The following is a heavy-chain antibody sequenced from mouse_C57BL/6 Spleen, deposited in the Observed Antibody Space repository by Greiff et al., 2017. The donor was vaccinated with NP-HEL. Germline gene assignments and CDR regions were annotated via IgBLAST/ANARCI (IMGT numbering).Heavy chain of an antibody. CDR3: ARSRITTVVESFDY. V-gene: IGHV1-81*01. Sequence: QVQLQQSGAELARPGASVKLSCKASGYTFTSYGISWVKQRTGQGLEWIGEIYPRSGNTYYNEKFKGKATLTADKSSSTAYMELRSLTSEDSAVYFCARSRITTVVESFDYWGQGTTLTVSS. J-gene: IGHJ2*01. CDR1: GYTFTSYG. D-gene: IGHD1-1*01. CDR2: IYPRSGNT.